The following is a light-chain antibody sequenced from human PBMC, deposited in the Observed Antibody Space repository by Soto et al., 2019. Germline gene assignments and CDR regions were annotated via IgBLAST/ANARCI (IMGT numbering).Light chain of an antibody. CDR1: RGISTW. Sequence: DIQMTQSPSTLSASVGDTVTITCRASRGISTWLAWYQQKPGNAPKVLIYDASTLASGVPLRFSGSGSGTEFTLTISSLQPDDFATYYCLQYNAFWTFGPGTKVDIK. CDR2: DAS. J-gene: IGKJ1*01. V-gene: IGKV1-5*01. CDR3: LQYNAFWT.